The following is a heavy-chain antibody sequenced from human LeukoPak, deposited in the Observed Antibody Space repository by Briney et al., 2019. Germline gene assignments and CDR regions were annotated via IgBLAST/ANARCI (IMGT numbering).Heavy chain of an antibody. CDR2: IYYSGST. Sequence: SETLSLTCTVSGGSISSYYRSWIRQPPGKGLEWIGYIYYSGSTNYNPSLKSRVTISVDTSKSQFSLKLSSVTAADTAVYYCARRYYYDSSSYYYNAFDIWGQGTMVTVSS. D-gene: IGHD3-22*01. CDR1: GGSISSYY. CDR3: ARRYYYDSSSYYYNAFDI. J-gene: IGHJ3*02. V-gene: IGHV4-59*08.